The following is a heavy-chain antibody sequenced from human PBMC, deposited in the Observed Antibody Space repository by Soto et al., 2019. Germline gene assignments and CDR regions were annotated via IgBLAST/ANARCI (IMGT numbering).Heavy chain of an antibody. D-gene: IGHD6-13*01. Sequence: ASVKVSCKASGYTFTGYYMRWVRQAPGQGLEWMGWINPNSGGTNYAQKFQGRVTMTRDTSISTAYMELSRLRSDDTAVYYCARDRRIAFYGMDVWGQGTTVTVSS. J-gene: IGHJ6*02. V-gene: IGHV1-2*02. CDR2: INPNSGGT. CDR3: ARDRRIAFYGMDV. CDR1: GYTFTGYY.